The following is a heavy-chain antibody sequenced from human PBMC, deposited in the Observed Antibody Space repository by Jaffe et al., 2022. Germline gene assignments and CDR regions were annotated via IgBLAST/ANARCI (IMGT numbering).Heavy chain of an antibody. J-gene: IGHJ3*02. V-gene: IGHV5-51*01. D-gene: IGHD3-3*01. CDR2: IYPGDSDT. Sequence: EVQLVQSGAEVKKPGESLKISCKGSGYSFTSYWIGWVRQMPGKGLEWMGIIYPGDSDTRYSPSFQGQVTISADKSISTAYLQWSSLKASDTAMYYCARHRGHHVLRFLEWLGDAFDIWGQGTMVTVSS. CDR1: GYSFTSYW. CDR3: ARHRGHHVLRFLEWLGDAFDI.